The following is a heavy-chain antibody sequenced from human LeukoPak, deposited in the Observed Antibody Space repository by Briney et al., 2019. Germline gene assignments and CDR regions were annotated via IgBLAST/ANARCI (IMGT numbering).Heavy chain of an antibody. CDR2: IYYSGST. V-gene: IGHV4-31*03. CDR3: ARYGDDYGDFAH. CDR1: GGSISSGGYY. J-gene: IGHJ5*02. Sequence: SQTLSLTCTVSGGSISSGGYYWSWIRQHPGKGLEWIGYIYYSGSTYYNPSLKSRVTISVDTSKSQFSLKLSSVTAADTAVYYCARYGDDYGDFAHWGQGTLVTVSS. D-gene: IGHD4-17*01.